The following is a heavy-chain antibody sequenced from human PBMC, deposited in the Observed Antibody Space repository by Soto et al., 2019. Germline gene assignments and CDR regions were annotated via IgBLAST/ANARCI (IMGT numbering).Heavy chain of an antibody. Sequence: QVQLVESGGGVVQPGRSLRLSCAASGFTFSSYGMHWVRQAPGKGLEWVAVIWYDGSNKYYADSVKGRFTISRDNSKNTLYLHMNSLRAEDTAVYYCARESGLRFLEWLPGHYYGMDVWGQGTTVTVSS. CDR3: ARESGLRFLEWLPGHYYGMDV. D-gene: IGHD3-3*01. CDR2: IWYDGSNK. V-gene: IGHV3-33*01. CDR1: GFTFSSYG. J-gene: IGHJ6*02.